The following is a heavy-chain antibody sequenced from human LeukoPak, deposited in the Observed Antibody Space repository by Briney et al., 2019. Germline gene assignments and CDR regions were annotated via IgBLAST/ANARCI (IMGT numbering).Heavy chain of an antibody. CDR2: IYYSGST. V-gene: IGHV4-31*03. D-gene: IGHD5-18*01. CDR1: GGSISSGGYY. J-gene: IGHJ4*02. CDR3: ARAVGYTAMVYFDY. Sequence: SSQTLSLTCTVSGGSISSGGYYWSWIRQHPGKGLEWIGYIYYSGSTYYNPSLKSRVTISVDTSKNQFSLKLRSVTAADTAVYYCARAVGYTAMVYFDYWGQGTLVTVSS.